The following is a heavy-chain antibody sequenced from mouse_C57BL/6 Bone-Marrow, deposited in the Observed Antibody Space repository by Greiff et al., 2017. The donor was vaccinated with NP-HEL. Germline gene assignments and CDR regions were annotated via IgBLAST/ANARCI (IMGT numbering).Heavy chain of an antibody. V-gene: IGHV6-3*01. Sequence: DVQLQESGGGLVQPGGSMKLSCVASGFTFSNYWMNWVRQSPEKGLEWVAQIRLKSDNYATHYAESVKGRFTISRDDSKSSVYLQMNNLRAEDTGIYYCTGGRGFAYWGQGTLVTVSA. D-gene: IGHD3-3*01. CDR1: GFTFSNYW. CDR3: TGGRGFAY. J-gene: IGHJ3*01. CDR2: IRLKSDNYAT.